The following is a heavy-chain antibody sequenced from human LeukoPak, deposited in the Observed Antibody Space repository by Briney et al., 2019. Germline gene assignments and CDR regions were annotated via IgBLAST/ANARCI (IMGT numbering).Heavy chain of an antibody. CDR1: GFTFSSYS. CDR2: ISSSSSYI. Sequence: GGSLRLSCAASGFTFSSYSMNWVRQAPGKGLEWVSSISSSSSYIYYADSVKGRFTISRDNAKNSLYLQMNSLRAEDTAVYYCARDAANSGSYSNWFDPWGQGTLVTVSS. D-gene: IGHD1-26*01. V-gene: IGHV3-21*01. CDR3: ARDAANSGSYSNWFDP. J-gene: IGHJ5*02.